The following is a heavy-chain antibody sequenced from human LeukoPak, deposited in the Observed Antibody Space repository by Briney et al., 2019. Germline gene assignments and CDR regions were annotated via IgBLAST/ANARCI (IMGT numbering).Heavy chain of an antibody. V-gene: IGHV3-30*18. CDR1: GFTFSSYG. CDR3: AKDLGGWIQLWIGAFDI. CDR2: ISYDGSNK. D-gene: IGHD5-18*01. J-gene: IGHJ3*02. Sequence: PGRSLRLSCAAPGFTFSSYGMHWVRQAPGKGLEWVAVISYDGSNKYYADSVKGRFTISRDNSKNTLYLQMNSLRAEDTAVYYCAKDLGGWIQLWIGAFDIWGQGTMVTVSS.